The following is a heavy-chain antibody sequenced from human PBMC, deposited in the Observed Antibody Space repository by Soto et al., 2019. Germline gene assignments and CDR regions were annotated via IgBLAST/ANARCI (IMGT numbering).Heavy chain of an antibody. CDR2: ISAYNNNA. D-gene: IGHD3-3*01. V-gene: IGHV1-18*01. Sequence: EASVKVSCKASNYPFTSYGFAWVRQAPGHGLQWLGRISAYNNNADYAQEFQGRVTMTTETSTRTAVMELRSLTSDDTGVYYCARDPNPFGVVMRSPETQKYGMDVWGQGTTVTVSS. CDR1: NYPFTSYG. J-gene: IGHJ6*02. CDR3: ARDPNPFGVVMRSPETQKYGMDV.